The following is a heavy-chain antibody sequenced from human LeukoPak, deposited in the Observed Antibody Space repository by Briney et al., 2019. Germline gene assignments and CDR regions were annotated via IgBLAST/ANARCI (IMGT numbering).Heavy chain of an antibody. CDR2: IYYSGST. V-gene: IGHV4-39*01. D-gene: IGHD4-17*01. J-gene: IGHJ4*02. Sequence: SETLSLTCTVSGGSISSSSYYWAWIRQPPGKGLEWIGSIYYSGSTYYNPSLKSRVTISVDTSKNQFSLKLSSVTAADTAVYYCARHARYGETFDYRGQGTLVTVSS. CDR1: GGSISSSSYY. CDR3: ARHARYGETFDY.